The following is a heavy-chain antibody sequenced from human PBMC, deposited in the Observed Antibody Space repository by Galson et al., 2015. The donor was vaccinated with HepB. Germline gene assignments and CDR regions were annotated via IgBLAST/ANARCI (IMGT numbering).Heavy chain of an antibody. CDR3: ARGLRGGLGGRLEL. V-gene: IGHV4-34*01. CDR1: GGSFSGYQ. D-gene: IGHD3-16*01. Sequence: LSLTCGVYGGSFSGYQWSWLRQPPGKAPEWIGEINYRGSTSYSPSLTRRVTISLDTSKNQFSLELASVTAADTAVYFCARGLRGGLGGRLELWGQGALVTVSS. J-gene: IGHJ5*02. CDR2: INYRGST.